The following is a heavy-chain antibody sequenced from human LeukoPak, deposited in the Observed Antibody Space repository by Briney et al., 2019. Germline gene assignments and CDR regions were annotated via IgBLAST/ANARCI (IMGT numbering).Heavy chain of an antibody. CDR1: GYTFTSYG. CDR2: ISGSNGNT. CDR3: ARYPLSYSSNWHYYFDY. J-gene: IGHJ4*02. V-gene: IGHV1-18*01. D-gene: IGHD6-13*01. Sequence: ASVKVSCTASGYTFTSYGVSWVRQTPGQGLERMGWISGSNGNTNNAQKVQGRVTMTTDTSTSTAYMELRSLRSDDTAVYYCARYPLSYSSNWHYYFDYWGQGTLLTVSS.